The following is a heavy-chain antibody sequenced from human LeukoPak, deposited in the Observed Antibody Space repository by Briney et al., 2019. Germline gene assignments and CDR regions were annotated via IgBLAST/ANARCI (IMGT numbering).Heavy chain of an antibody. V-gene: IGHV3-30*18. Sequence: GGSLRLSCAASDFSFSNYGMHWVRQAPGKGLEWVAVILYDGNNKHYAESVKGRFTISRDNSNNMLYLQMNSLRPEDTAVYYCAKDRLFGSGLNGPHYYYGMDVWGQGTTVAVSS. J-gene: IGHJ6*02. CDR2: ILYDGNNK. CDR1: DFSFSNYG. CDR3: AKDRLFGSGLNGPHYYYGMDV. D-gene: IGHD3-3*01.